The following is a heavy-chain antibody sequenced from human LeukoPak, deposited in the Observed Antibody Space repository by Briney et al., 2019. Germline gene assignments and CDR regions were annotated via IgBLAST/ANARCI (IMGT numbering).Heavy chain of an antibody. Sequence: GASVKVSCKASGGTFSSYAISWVRQAPGQGLEWMGGIIPIFGTANYAQKSQGRVTITADESTSTAYTELSSLRSEDTAVYYCAIIPAAMPRYYYYGMDVWGKGTTVTVSS. V-gene: IGHV1-69*13. CDR3: AIIPAAMPRYYYYGMDV. CDR2: IIPIFGTA. D-gene: IGHD2-2*01. J-gene: IGHJ6*04. CDR1: GGTFSSYA.